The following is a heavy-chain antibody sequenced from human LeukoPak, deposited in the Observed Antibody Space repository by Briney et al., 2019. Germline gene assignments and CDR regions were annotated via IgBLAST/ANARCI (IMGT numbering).Heavy chain of an antibody. Sequence: GGSLRLSCAASGFTFSSYWMSWVRQAPGKGLEWVANIKQDGSEKYYVDSLKGRFTISRDNAKNSLYLQMNSLRAEDTAVYHCARDWRVGVWGSYRLILDYWGQGTLVTVSS. D-gene: IGHD3-16*02. CDR1: GFTFSSYW. V-gene: IGHV3-7*01. J-gene: IGHJ4*02. CDR3: ARDWRVGVWGSYRLILDY. CDR2: IKQDGSEK.